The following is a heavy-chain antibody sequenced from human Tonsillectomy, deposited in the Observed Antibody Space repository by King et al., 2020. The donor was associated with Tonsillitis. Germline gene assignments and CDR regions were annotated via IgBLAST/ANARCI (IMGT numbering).Heavy chain of an antibody. D-gene: IGHD2-2*01. CDR1: GDSVSSYSAM. Sequence: VQLQQSGPGLVKPSQTLSLTCAISGDSVSSYSAMWSWISQSPSRGLEWLGRTYYRSKWYYDSAVSVSSRITTSPDTSKNQLTLQLNSVTPEDTAVYCCERSPARTFTFVQYRGQGALFTVSS. CDR2: TYYRSKWYY. CDR3: ERSPARTFTFVQY. V-gene: IGHV6-1*01. J-gene: IGHJ4*02.